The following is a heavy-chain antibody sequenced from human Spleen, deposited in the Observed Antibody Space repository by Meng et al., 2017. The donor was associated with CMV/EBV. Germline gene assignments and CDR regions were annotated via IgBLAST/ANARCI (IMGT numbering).Heavy chain of an antibody. J-gene: IGHJ4*02. CDR2: ISRSGSPI. D-gene: IGHD2/OR15-2a*01. CDR1: GFTFSDYY. V-gene: IGHV3-11*01. CDR3: ARSCNGNTCPFDF. Sequence: AASGFTFSDYYMGWFRQAPGKGLEWVSYISRSGSPIYYADSVKGRFTISRDNSKNTVYLQMSSLRAEDAAFYYCARSCNGNTCPFDFWGQGTLVTVSS.